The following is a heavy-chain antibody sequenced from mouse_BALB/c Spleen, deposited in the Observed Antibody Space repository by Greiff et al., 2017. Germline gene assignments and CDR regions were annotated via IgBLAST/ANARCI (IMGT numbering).Heavy chain of an antibody. CDR3: ARTRVLRSSYAMDY. CDR2: ISTYYGDA. CDR1: GYTFTDYA. V-gene: IGHV1S137*01. D-gene: IGHD1-1*01. Sequence: VQLQQSGAELVRPGVSVKISCKGSGYTFTDYAMHWVKQSHAKSLEWIGVISTYYGDASYNQKFKGKATMTVDKSSSTAYMELARLTSEESAIYYCARTRVLRSSYAMDYWGQGASVTVSS. J-gene: IGHJ4*01.